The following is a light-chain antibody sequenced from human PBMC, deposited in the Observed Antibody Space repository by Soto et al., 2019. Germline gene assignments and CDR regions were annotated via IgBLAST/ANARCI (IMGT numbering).Light chain of an antibody. J-gene: IGLJ2*01. Sequence: QSVLTQPASVSGSPGQTVTISCTGTSSDVGGYNYVYWYQQHPGKAPKLMIYEVSNRPSGVSNRFSGSKSGNTASLTISGLEAEDEDDYYCSSYTSSSTLVFGGGTKLTVL. V-gene: IGLV2-14*01. CDR1: SSDVGGYNY. CDR3: SSYTSSSTLV. CDR2: EVS.